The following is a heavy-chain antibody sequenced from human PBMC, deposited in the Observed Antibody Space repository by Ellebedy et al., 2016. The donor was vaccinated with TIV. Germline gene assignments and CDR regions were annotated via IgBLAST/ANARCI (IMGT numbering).Heavy chain of an antibody. CDR3: AREMDYGDYDGYYYGMDV. CDR1: GFTVSSNY. Sequence: GGSLRLSCAASGFTVSSNYMIWVRQAPGKGLEWVSVIYSGGSTYYADSVKGRFTISRDNSKNTLYLQMNSLRAEDTAVYYCAREMDYGDYDGYYYGMDVWGQGTTVTVSS. D-gene: IGHD4-17*01. V-gene: IGHV3-53*01. J-gene: IGHJ6*02. CDR2: IYSGGST.